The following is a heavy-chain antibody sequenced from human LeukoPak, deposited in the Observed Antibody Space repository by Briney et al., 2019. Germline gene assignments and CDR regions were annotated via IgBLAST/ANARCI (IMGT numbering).Heavy chain of an antibody. CDR2: IYSGGST. D-gene: IGHD6-19*01. CDR3: ARVGSGWYQQYNWFDP. J-gene: IGHJ5*02. CDR1: GFTVSSNY. V-gene: IGHV3-66*01. Sequence: PGGSLRLSCAASGFTVSSNYMSWVRQAPGKGLEWVSVIYSGGSTYYADSVKGRFTISRDNSKNTLYLQMNSLRAEGTAVYYCARVGSGWYQQYNWFDPWGQGTLVTVSS.